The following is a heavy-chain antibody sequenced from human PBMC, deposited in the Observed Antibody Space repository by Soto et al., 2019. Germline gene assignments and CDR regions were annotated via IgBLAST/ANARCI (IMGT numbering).Heavy chain of an antibody. Sequence: ASVNVSCKSSGYTFTNYGIHWVRQAPGQRLEWMGWINAGNGNTKYSQKFQGRVTITRDTSASTAYMELSSLRSEDTAVYYCARSGYSSGWYHWYFDFWGRGTLVTVSS. CDR2: INAGNGNT. V-gene: IGHV1-3*01. D-gene: IGHD6-19*01. CDR1: GYTFTNYG. J-gene: IGHJ2*01. CDR3: ARSGYSSGWYHWYFDF.